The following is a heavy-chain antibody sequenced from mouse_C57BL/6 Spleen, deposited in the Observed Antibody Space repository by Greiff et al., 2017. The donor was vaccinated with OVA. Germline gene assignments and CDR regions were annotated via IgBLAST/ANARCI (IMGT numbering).Heavy chain of an antibody. V-gene: IGHV6-3*01. Sequence: EVKLVESGGGLVQPGGSMKLSCVASGFTFSNYWMNWVRQSPEKGLEWVAQIRLKSDNYATHYAESVKGRFTISRDDSKSSVYLQMNNLRAEDTGIYYCTAWDYGSSYVGYWGQGTTLTVSS. D-gene: IGHD1-1*01. J-gene: IGHJ2*01. CDR2: IRLKSDNYAT. CDR1: GFTFSNYW. CDR3: TAWDYGSSYVGY.